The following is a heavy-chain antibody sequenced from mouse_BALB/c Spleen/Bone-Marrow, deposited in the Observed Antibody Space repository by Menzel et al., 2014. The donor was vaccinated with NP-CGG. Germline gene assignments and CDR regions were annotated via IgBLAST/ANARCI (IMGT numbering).Heavy chain of an antibody. CDR1: DYTFTSYW. Sequence: QVQLKESGPELVRPGASVKMSCKASDYTFTSYWMHWVKQRPGQGLGWIGMIDPSNSETRLNQEFKGKATLNVDKSSNTAYMHLSSLTSEDSAVYYCARTFQPRRAMDYWGQGSSVTVSS. CDR2: IDPSNSET. CDR3: ARTFQPRRAMDY. J-gene: IGHJ4*01. V-gene: IGHV1-74*01.